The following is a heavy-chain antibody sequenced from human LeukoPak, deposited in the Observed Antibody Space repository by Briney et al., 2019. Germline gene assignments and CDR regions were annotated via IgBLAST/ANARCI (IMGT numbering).Heavy chain of an antibody. J-gene: IGHJ4*02. V-gene: IGHV4-34*01. Sequence: SETLSLTCAVYGGSFSGYYWSWIRQPPGKGLEWIGEINHSGSTNYNPSLKSRVTISVDTSKNQFSLKLSSVTAADTAVYYCARGQFGTFLWGQGTLVTVSS. CDR1: GGSFSGYY. CDR3: ARGQFGTFL. CDR2: INHSGST. D-gene: IGHD1-1*01.